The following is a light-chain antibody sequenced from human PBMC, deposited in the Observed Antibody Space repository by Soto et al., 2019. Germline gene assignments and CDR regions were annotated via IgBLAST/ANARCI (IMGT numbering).Light chain of an antibody. V-gene: IGKV3-15*01. J-gene: IGKJ1*01. CDR1: QDVSTT. CDR3: QQYNNWPPWT. Sequence: EIVVTQSPATLSVSPGETATLSCRASQDVSTTLAWYQHKPGQAPRLLIYGASTRATGIPARFSGSGSGTEFTLTISSLQSEDFAVYYCQQYNNWPPWTFGQGTKVDIK. CDR2: GAS.